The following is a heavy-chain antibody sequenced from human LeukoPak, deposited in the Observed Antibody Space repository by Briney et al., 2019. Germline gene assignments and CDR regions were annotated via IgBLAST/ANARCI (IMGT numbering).Heavy chain of an antibody. J-gene: IGHJ4*02. Sequence: GGSLRLSCAASGFTFSSYAMHWVRQAPGKGLEWVAVISYDGSNKYYADSVKGRFTISRDNSKNTLYLQMNSLRAEDTAVYYCATRRYGYYYDSSGYYYWGQGTLVTVSS. CDR3: ATRRYGYYYDSSGYYY. CDR1: GFTFSSYA. D-gene: IGHD3-22*01. V-gene: IGHV3-30*04. CDR2: ISYDGSNK.